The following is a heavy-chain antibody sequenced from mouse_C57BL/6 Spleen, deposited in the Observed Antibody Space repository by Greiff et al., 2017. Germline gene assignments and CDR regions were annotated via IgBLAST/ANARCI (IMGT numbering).Heavy chain of an antibody. CDR2: IHPNSGST. V-gene: IGHV1-64*01. J-gene: IGHJ4*01. Sequence: QLKQTGSELVKPGATVHLSEKTTGDTFTSYRQNRVKQRPGQGLEWIGMIHPNSGSTNYNEKFKSKATLTVDKSSSTAYMQLSSLTSEDSAVYYCARSAAQATGAMDYWGQGTSVTVSS. D-gene: IGHD3-2*02. CDR1: GDTFTSYR. CDR3: ARSAAQATGAMDY.